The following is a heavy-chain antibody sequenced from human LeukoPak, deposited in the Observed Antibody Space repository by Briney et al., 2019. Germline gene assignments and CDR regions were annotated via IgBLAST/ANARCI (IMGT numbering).Heavy chain of an antibody. D-gene: IGHD4-17*01. J-gene: IGHJ4*02. CDR3: ARPDGDQYYFDY. CDR1: GGSISSSSYY. CDR2: IYYSGST. Sequence: SETLSLTCTVSGGSISSSSYYWGWLRQPPGKGLEWIGSIYYSGSTYYNPPLKSQVTISVDTSKNQFSLKLSSVTAADTAVYYCARPDGDQYYFDYWGQGTLVTVSS. V-gene: IGHV4-39*01.